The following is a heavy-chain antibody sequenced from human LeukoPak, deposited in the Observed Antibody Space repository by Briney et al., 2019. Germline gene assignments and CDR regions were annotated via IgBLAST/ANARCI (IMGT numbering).Heavy chain of an antibody. CDR2: MLYSGTT. Sequence: SETLSLTCTVSGVSVSSGDHYWSWIRQPPGKGLESIAYMLYSGTTYYNPSLKSRIAISIDTSKNQFSLTLTSVTAADTAVYYCARGLGYSYGIDCWGQGTLVTVSS. V-gene: IGHV4-30-4*01. CDR1: GVSVSSGDHY. CDR3: ARGLGYSYGIDC. J-gene: IGHJ4*02. D-gene: IGHD5-18*01.